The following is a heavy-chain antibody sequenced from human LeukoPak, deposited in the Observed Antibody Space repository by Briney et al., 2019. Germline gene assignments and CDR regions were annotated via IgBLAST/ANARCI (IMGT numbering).Heavy chain of an antibody. D-gene: IGHD1-26*01. CDR1: GFTFSSYA. Sequence: GGSLRLSCAASGFTFSSYAMSWVRQAPGKGLEWVSAISGSGGRTYYADSVKGRLTMSRDNSKNTLYLQMNSLRAEDTAVNYCAKWEGYGDYWGQGTLVTVSS. V-gene: IGHV3-23*01. CDR2: ISGSGGRT. J-gene: IGHJ4*02. CDR3: AKWEGYGDY.